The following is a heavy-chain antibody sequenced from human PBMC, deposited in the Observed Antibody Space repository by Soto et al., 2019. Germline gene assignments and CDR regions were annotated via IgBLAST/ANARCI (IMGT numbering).Heavy chain of an antibody. J-gene: IGHJ6*02. CDR3: AGGRSGWQLALFREPYYYGMDV. D-gene: IGHD6-6*01. CDR1: GYTFTSYD. Sequence: ASVKVSCKASGYTFTSYDINWVRQDTGQGLEWMGWMNPNSGNTGYAQKFQCRVTMTRNTSISTAYTELSSLRSEDTAVYYCAGGRSGWQLALFREPYYYGMDVWGQ. V-gene: IGHV1-8*01. CDR2: MNPNSGNT.